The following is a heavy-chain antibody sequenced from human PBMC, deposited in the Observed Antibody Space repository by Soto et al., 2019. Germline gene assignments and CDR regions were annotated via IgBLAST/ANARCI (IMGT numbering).Heavy chain of an antibody. D-gene: IGHD2-15*01. V-gene: IGHV3-30-3*01. CDR1: GFTFSSYA. CDR2: ISYDGSNK. CDR3: ARDPLGYCSGGSCYPSVLNYYGMDV. Sequence: GSLLLSCAASGFTFSSYAMHWVRQAPGKGLEWVAVISYDGSNKYYADSVKGRFTISRDNSKNTLYLQMNSLRAEDTAVYYCARDPLGYCSGGSCYPSVLNYYGMDVWGQGTTVTVSS. J-gene: IGHJ6*02.